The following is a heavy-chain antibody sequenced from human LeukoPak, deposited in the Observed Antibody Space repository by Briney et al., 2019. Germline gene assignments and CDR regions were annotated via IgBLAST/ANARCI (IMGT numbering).Heavy chain of an antibody. Sequence: ASVKVSCKASGYTFTGYYMHWVRQAPGQGLEWMGWINPNSGGTNYAQKFQGRVAMTRDTSISTAYVELSSLTSDDTAVYYCARDWRGYYYYLDVWGKGTTVTVSS. J-gene: IGHJ6*03. V-gene: IGHV1-2*02. CDR1: GYTFTGYY. CDR3: ARDWRGYYYYLDV. CDR2: INPNSGGT. D-gene: IGHD3-10*01.